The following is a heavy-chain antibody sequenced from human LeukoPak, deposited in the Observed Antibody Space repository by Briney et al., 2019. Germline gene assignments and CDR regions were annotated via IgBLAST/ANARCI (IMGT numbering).Heavy chain of an antibody. CDR1: GGSISSYY. J-gene: IGHJ6*03. CDR2: IFYSGNT. CDR3: ARVFDSGSQAYFYYMDV. V-gene: IGHV4-59*01. D-gene: IGHD3-10*01. Sequence: SETLSLTCTVSGGSISSYYWNWIRQPPGKGLEWIGYIFYSGNTRYNPSLRSRVSISVDTSKNQFSLKLSSVTAADTAVYYCARVFDSGSQAYFYYMDVWGKGTTVTIFS.